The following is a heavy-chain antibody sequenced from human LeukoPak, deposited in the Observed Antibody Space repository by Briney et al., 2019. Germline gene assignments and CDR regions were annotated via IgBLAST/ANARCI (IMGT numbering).Heavy chain of an antibody. CDR3: ARRAGEYSHPYDY. CDR2: IYSGGNT. Sequence: GGSLRLSCTVSGFTVSINSMSWVRQAPGKGLEWVSFIYSGGNTHYSDSVKGRFTISRDNSKNTLYLQMNSLRAEGTAVYYCARRAGEYSHPYDYWGQGTLVTVSS. V-gene: IGHV3-53*01. CDR1: GFTVSINS. D-gene: IGHD4-17*01. J-gene: IGHJ4*02.